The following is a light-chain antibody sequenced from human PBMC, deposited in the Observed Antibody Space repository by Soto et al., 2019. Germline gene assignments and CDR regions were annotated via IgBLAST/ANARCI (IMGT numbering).Light chain of an antibody. Sequence: EIVFTQSPDTLSFSPAERSTLSFMAIQSVTSGYSAWLQQKPGQAPRLLIYGESTRATGIPDRFSGGGSGTDFTLTISRLEPEDFAVYYCQQYAASPITFGQGTRLEI. J-gene: IGKJ5*01. CDR1: QSVTSGY. V-gene: IGKV3-20*01. CDR3: QQYAASPIT. CDR2: GES.